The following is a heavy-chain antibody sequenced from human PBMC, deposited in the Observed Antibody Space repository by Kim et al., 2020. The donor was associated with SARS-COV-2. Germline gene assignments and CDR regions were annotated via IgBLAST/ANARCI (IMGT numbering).Heavy chain of an antibody. V-gene: IGHV3-15*01. Sequence: GGSLRLSCTASGFTSSDAWMSWVRQAPGKGLEWVGRITTKADSGTTDYAAPVKCRFTISRDDSENTLFLQMNSLKTEATADYYCTHCYYYGMDVWGQGTTVTVSS. CDR1: GFTSSDAW. CDR3: THCYYYGMDV. CDR2: ITTKADSGTT. J-gene: IGHJ6*02.